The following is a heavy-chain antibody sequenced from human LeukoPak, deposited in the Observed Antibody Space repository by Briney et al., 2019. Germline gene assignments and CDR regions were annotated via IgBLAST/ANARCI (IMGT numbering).Heavy chain of an antibody. CDR3: ARNFPGRTEDV. J-gene: IGHJ6*04. CDR1: GFTFSTSS. Sequence: GSLRLSCAASGFTFSTSSMNWVRQAPGKGLEWIGYIYSSGTTNYNPSLKSRVTISIDTSKNQFSLKLSSVTAADTAVYYCARNFPGRTEDVWGKGTTVTVSS. V-gene: IGHV4-59*01. CDR2: IYSSGTT. D-gene: IGHD1-14*01.